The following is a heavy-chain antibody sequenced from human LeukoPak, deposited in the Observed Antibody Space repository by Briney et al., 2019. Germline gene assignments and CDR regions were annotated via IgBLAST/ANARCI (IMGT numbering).Heavy chain of an antibody. CDR2: IYPGDSDI. J-gene: IGHJ4*02. D-gene: IGHD1-20*01. CDR3: ARLGISGTILSQFDY. V-gene: IGHV5-51*01. CDR1: GYTFNNYW. Sequence: GESLKISCKGSGYTFNNYWIGWVRQMPGKGLEWMGIIYPGDSDIRYSPSFQGQVTISADKSISTAYLQWSGLKASDSAMYYCARLGISGTILSQFDYWGQGTLVTVSS.